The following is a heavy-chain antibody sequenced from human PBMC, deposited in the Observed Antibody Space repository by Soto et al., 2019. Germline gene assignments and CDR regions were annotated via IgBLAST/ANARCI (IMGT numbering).Heavy chain of an antibody. J-gene: IGHJ4*02. D-gene: IGHD6-6*01. Sequence: EVQLLESGGGLVQPGGSLRLSCAASGFTFSSYAMSWVGQAPGKGLDWVSAISGSGGNTYYADSVKGRFTISRDKSKNTLYLQMNRLRAEDTAVYYCAKSLVARPYDYWGQGTLVTVSS. CDR1: GFTFSSYA. CDR2: ISGSGGNT. V-gene: IGHV3-23*01. CDR3: AKSLVARPYDY.